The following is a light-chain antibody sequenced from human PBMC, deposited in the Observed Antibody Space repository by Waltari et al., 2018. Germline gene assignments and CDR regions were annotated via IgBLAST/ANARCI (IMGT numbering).Light chain of an antibody. CDR3: QQYYTSPALT. CDR1: QSVLHRSNMRNH. J-gene: IGKJ4*01. V-gene: IGKV4-1*01. Sequence: DIVMTQSPDSLAVSLGEWATINCKSSQSVLHRSNMRNHLAWYQHKRGQPPKLISYWASTRESGVPDRFSGSGSGTDFTLTINSLQPEDAAVYYCQQYYTSPALTFGGGTTVEIK. CDR2: WAS.